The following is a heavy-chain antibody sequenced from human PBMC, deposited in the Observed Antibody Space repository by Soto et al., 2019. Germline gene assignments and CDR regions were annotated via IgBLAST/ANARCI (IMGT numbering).Heavy chain of an antibody. V-gene: IGHV1-69*01. D-gene: IGHD3-16*02. CDR2: IFPKFGTT. CDR3: EAEMTFGKLSVV. CDR1: GDTDTNYV. Sequence: QVQLVQSGAEVKKPGSSVKVSCKASGDTDTNYVISWVRQAPGQGLEWMGGIFPKFGTTYSAQKLQDRLTITADDSTSTFYMQLSSLRLDDTAVYYCEAEMTFGKLSVVWGQGTTVTVSS. J-gene: IGHJ6*02.